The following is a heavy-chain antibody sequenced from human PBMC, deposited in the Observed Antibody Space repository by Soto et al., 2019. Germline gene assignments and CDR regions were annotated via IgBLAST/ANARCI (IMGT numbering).Heavy chain of an antibody. J-gene: IGHJ2*01. CDR2: INHSGST. Sequence: SETLSLTCAVYGGSFSGYYWSWIRQPPGKGLEWIGEINHSGSTNYNPSLKSRVTISVGTSKNQFSLKLSSVTAADTAVYYCASTWRPHWYFDLWGRGTLVTVSS. V-gene: IGHV4-34*01. CDR1: GGSFSGYY. CDR3: ASTWRPHWYFDL. D-gene: IGHD3-16*01.